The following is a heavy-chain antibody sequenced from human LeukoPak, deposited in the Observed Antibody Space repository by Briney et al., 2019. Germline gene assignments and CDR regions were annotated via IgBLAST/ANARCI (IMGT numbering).Heavy chain of an antibody. CDR2: IYPGDSDT. J-gene: IGHJ6*03. D-gene: IGHD3-3*01. CDR3: ARQSGSGAIKGNYYYYYHMDV. CDR1: GYTFTNYW. Sequence: GESLKISCKASGYTFTNYWIGWVRQMPGKGLEWMGIIYPGDSDTRYSPSFQGQVTISDDKSISTAYLQWRSLKASDTAIYYCARQSGSGAIKGNYYYYYHMDVWGKGTLVIVSS. V-gene: IGHV5-51*01.